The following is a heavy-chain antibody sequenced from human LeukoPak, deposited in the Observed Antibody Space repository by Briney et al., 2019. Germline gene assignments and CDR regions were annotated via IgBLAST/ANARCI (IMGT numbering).Heavy chain of an antibody. CDR3: ARLYGSGSYWDYYYYYMDV. J-gene: IGHJ6*03. CDR2: IYYSGST. Sequence: PSETLSLTCTVSGGSISSSSYYWGWIRQPPGKGLEWIGSIYYSGSTYYNPSLKSRVTISVDTSKNQFSLKLSSVTAADTAVYYCARLYGSGSYWDYYYYYMDVWGKGTTVTISS. CDR1: GGSISSSSYY. V-gene: IGHV4-39*01. D-gene: IGHD3-10*01.